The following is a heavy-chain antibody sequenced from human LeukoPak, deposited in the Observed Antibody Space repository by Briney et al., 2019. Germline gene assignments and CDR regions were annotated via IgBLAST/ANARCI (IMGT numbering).Heavy chain of an antibody. CDR2: IYYSGST. CDR1: GGSFSGYY. CDR3: ARVDYSNYYYGMDV. D-gene: IGHD4-11*01. J-gene: IGHJ6*02. Sequence: PSETLSLTCAVYGGSFSGYYWSWIRQHPGKGLEWIGYIYYSGSTYYNPSLKSRVTISVDTSKNQFSLKLSSVTAADTAVYYCARVDYSNYYYGMDVWGQGTTVTVSS. V-gene: IGHV4-31*11.